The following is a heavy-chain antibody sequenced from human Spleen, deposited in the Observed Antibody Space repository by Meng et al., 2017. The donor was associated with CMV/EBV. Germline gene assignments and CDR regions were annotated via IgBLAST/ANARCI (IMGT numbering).Heavy chain of an antibody. J-gene: IGHJ4*02. D-gene: IGHD2-2*01. V-gene: IGHV4-30-4*08. CDR2: IYYSGST. CDR3: ARGRYCSSTSCHIGFDY. CDR1: GDTIVSCDYY. Sequence: VPLQAACPCLCKPSQTRSHHWKSSGDTIVSCDYYGSWFRQPPRKCLGWIGYIYYSGSTYNNPYLKSRVTISVDTAKNQFSLKLSSVTAADTAVYYCARGRYCSSTSCHIGFDYWGQGTLVTVSS.